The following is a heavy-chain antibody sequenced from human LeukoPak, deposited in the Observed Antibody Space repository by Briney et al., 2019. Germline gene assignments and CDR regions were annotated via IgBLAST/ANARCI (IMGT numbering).Heavy chain of an antibody. D-gene: IGHD1-20*01. CDR1: GFTVSSNY. CDR2: IYSGGST. J-gene: IGHJ6*02. V-gene: IGHV3-53*01. CDR3: ATTITGTSQSYYYYGMDV. Sequence: PGGSLRLSCAASGFTVSSNYMSWVRQAPGKGPEWVSVIYSGGSTYYADSVKGRFTISRDNSKNTLYLQMNSLRAEDTAVYYCATTITGTSQSYYYYGMDVWGQGTTVTVSS.